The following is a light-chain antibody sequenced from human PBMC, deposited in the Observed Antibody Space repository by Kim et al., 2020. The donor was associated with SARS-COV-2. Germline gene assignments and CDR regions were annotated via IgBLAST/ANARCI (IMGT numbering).Light chain of an antibody. CDR3: QQYKIYPPL. V-gene: IGKV1-16*01. J-gene: IGKJ4*01. Sequence: SSVGETVTITRRASHNTISDLAWLQQKPVKAPKPLSYAASSLRNVVPSRFTGSGSGTEFTLTISSLQPEDSATHYCQQYKIYPPLFGGGTKVDIK. CDR1: HNTISD. CDR2: AAS.